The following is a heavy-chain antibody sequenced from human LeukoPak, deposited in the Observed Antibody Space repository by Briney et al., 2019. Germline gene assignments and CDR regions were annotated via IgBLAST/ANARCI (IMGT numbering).Heavy chain of an antibody. CDR3: ARARLTDYVWGRRTFDI. V-gene: IGHV3-48*01. CDR1: GFTFSGYS. J-gene: IGHJ3*02. CDR2: ISRSSSTI. Sequence: GGSLRLSCAASGFTFSGYSMNWVRQAPGKGLEWVSYISRSSSTIYYAESVKGRFTISRDNAKNSLYLQMNSLRAEDTAVYYCARARLTDYVWGRRTFDIWGQGTMVTISS. D-gene: IGHD3-16*01.